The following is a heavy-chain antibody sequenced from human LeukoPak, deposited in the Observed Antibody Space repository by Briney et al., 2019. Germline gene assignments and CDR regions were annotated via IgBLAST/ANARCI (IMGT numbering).Heavy chain of an antibody. CDR1: GYTFTSYY. Sequence: ASVKVSCKASGYTFTSYYMHWVRQAPGQGLEWMGIINPSGGSTSYAQKFQGRVTMTRDTSTSTAYMELSSLRSEDTAVYYCARETGYCSSTSCYYFDYWGQGTLVTVSS. V-gene: IGHV1-46*01. D-gene: IGHD2-2*01. CDR3: ARETGYCSSTSCYYFDY. J-gene: IGHJ4*02. CDR2: INPSGGST.